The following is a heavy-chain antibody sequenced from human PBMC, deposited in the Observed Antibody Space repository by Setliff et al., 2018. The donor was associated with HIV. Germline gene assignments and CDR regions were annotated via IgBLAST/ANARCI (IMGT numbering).Heavy chain of an antibody. D-gene: IGHD4-4*01. J-gene: IGHJ5*02. CDR3: ARGPKISVTYSNYARDNWSDP. CDR2: INHSGST. Sequence: SETLSLTCAVYGGSFSGHSWGWIRQPPGKGLEWIGEINHSGSTNYNPSLKSRVTISVDTSKRQFSLNLTSVTAADTAVYYCARGPKISVTYSNYARDNWSDPWGQGTLVTVSS. CDR1: GGSFSGHS. V-gene: IGHV4-34*01.